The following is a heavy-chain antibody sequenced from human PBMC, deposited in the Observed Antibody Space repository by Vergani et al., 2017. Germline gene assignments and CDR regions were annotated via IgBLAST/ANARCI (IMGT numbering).Heavy chain of an antibody. CDR1: GGSISSYY. D-gene: IGHD6-19*01. CDR3: AREGAGNDAFDI. Sequence: QVQLQESGPGLVKPSETLSLTCTVSGGSISSYYWSWIRQPPGKGLEWIGYIYYSGSTNYNPSLKSRVTISVDTSKNQFSLKLSSVTAADTAVYYCAREGAGNDAFDIWGQGTMVTVSS. V-gene: IGHV4-59*01. CDR2: IYYSGST. J-gene: IGHJ3*02.